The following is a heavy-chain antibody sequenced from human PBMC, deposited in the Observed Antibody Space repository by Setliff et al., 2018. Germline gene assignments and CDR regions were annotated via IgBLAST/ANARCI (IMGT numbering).Heavy chain of an antibody. Sequence: GGSLRLSCAASGFTFSTYSLNWVRQAPGKGLEWVSSISSSSSYIYYADSVQGRFTISRDNAKNSLYLQMSSLRAEDTAVYYCARWTARAVDYWGQGTLVTVSS. CDR2: ISSSSSYI. J-gene: IGHJ4*02. CDR1: GFTFSTYS. D-gene: IGHD6-6*01. CDR3: ARWTARAVDY. V-gene: IGHV3-21*04.